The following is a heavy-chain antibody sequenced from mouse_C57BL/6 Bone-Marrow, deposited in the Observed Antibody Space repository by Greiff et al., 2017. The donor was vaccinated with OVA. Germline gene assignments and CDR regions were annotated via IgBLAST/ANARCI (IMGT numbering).Heavy chain of an antibody. V-gene: IGHV1-50*01. J-gene: IGHJ2*01. CDR2: IDPSDSYT. CDR3: ARGEAQAKGY. CDR1: GYTFTSYW. D-gene: IGHD3-2*02. Sequence: VQLQQPGAELVKPGASVKLSCKASGYTFTSYWMQWVKQRPGQGLEWIGEIDPSDSYTNYNQKFKGKATLTIDTSSSTAYMQLSSLTSEDSAVYYCARGEAQAKGYWGQGTTLTVSS.